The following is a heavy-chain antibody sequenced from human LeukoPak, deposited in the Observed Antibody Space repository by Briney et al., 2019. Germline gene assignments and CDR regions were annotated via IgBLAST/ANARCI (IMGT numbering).Heavy chain of an antibody. V-gene: IGHV3-53*01. D-gene: IGHD3-16*01. CDR2: IYSGAST. CDR3: PRGGGRSAEYYYFM. Sequence: PGGSLRLSCPASLLTLRSKHMGWVRQAPGKGLEWVSVIYSGASTYYADSVKGRFTISRDDCNNTLSLQKYIRKAKTTEAYFWPRGGGRSAEYYYFM. J-gene: IGHJ6*03. CDR1: LLTLRSKH.